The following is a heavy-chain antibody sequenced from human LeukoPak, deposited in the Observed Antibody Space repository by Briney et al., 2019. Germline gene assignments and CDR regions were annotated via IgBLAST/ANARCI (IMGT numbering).Heavy chain of an antibody. D-gene: IGHD4-17*01. CDR2: IRYDGSNK. J-gene: IGHJ4*02. Sequence: GGSLRLSCAAFKFTFSTYGMHWVRQAPGKGLEWVAFIRYDGSNKYYADSVKGRFTISRDNAKNSLYLQMNSLRADDTALYYCAKAPYGDYGLAFDYWGQGTLVTVSS. CDR1: KFTFSTYG. V-gene: IGHV3-30*02. CDR3: AKAPYGDYGLAFDY.